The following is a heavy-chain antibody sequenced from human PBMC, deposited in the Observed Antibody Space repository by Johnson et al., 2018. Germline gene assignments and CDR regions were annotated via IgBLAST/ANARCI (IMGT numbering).Heavy chain of an antibody. Sequence: EVRLVESGGGLVKHGGSLRLSCAASGFTFSSYSMNWVRQAPGKGLEWVSSISSSSSYIYYADSVTGRLTISRDNAKNSLYLQMNSLRAEDTAVYYCARDLITFGGVIVLRRNYYYYYMDVWGKGTTVTVSS. D-gene: IGHD3-16*02. CDR3: ARDLITFGGVIVLRRNYYYYYMDV. CDR1: GFTFSSYS. V-gene: IGHV3-21*01. J-gene: IGHJ6*03. CDR2: ISSSSSYI.